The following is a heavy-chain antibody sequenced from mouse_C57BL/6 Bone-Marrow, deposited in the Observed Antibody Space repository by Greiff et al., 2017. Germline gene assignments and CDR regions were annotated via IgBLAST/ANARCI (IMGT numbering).Heavy chain of an antibody. V-gene: IGHV1-81*01. CDR3: ARSGLGLCGS. CDR2: IYPRSGNT. Sequence: VKLMESGAELARPGASVKLSCKASGYTFTSYGISWVKQRTGQGLEWIGEIYPRSGNTYYNEKFKGKATLTADKSSSTAYMELRSLTSEDSAVYFCARSGLGLCGSWGQGTTLTVSS. D-gene: IGHD2-2*01. J-gene: IGHJ2*01. CDR1: GYTFTSYG.